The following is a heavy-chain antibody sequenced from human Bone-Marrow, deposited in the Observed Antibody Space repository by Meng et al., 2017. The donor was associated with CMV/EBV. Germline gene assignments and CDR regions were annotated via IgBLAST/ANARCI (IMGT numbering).Heavy chain of an antibody. Sequence: SETLSLTCNVSGGSISSSSYYWGWIRQPPGKGLEWIGSIYYSGSTYYNPSLKSRVTISVDTSKNQFSLKLSSVTAADTAVYYCARGTIPPKHEFDYWGQGTLVTVSS. J-gene: IGHJ4*02. CDR2: IYYSGST. V-gene: IGHV4-39*01. CDR3: ARGTIPPKHEFDY. D-gene: IGHD1-7*01. CDR1: GGSISSSSYY.